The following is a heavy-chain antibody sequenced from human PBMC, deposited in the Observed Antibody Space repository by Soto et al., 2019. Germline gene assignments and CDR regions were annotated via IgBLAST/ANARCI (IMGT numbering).Heavy chain of an antibody. CDR2: IDTSGTTI. CDR1: GYTFSDYY. D-gene: IGHD3-3*01. J-gene: IGHJ4*02. CDR3: ASHYDMWSGYLSPVDY. Sequence: QVQLVEYGGDLVKPGGSLRLSCAASGYTFSDYYMRWISQAPGKGLEWISDIDTSGTTIYYADSVKGRFTITRDNAKNSLYLELNSLRDEDTAVYYCASHYDMWSGYLSPVDYWGQGTLVTVSS. V-gene: IGHV3-11*01.